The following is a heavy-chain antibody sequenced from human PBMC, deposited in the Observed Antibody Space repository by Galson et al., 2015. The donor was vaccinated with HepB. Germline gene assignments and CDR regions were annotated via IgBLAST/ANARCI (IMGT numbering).Heavy chain of an antibody. D-gene: IGHD2-2*01. J-gene: IGHJ4*02. CDR1: GYSFTSYW. CDR3: ARTAPLLGYCSSTSCYDPQGFDY. Sequence: QSGAEVKKPGESLKISCKGSGYSFTSYWIGWVRQMPGKGLEWMGIIYPGDSDTRYSPSFQGQVTISADKSISTAYLQWSSLKASDTAMYYCARTAPLLGYCSSTSCYDPQGFDYWGQGTLVTVSS. CDR2: IYPGDSDT. V-gene: IGHV5-51*01.